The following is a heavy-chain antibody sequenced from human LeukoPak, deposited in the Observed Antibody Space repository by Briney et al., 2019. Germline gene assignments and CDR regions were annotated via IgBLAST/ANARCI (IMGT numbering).Heavy chain of an antibody. J-gene: IGHJ4*02. CDR2: IKQDGSEK. Sequence: QAGGSLRLSCAASGFTFSSYWMSWVRQAPGKGLEWVANIKQDGSEKHYADSVKGRFTISRDNAKNSLYLQMNSLRAEDTAVYYCARGTMFPYYFDYWGQGTLVTVSS. CDR3: ARGTMFPYYFDY. D-gene: IGHD3-10*02. V-gene: IGHV3-7*01. CDR1: GFTFSSYW.